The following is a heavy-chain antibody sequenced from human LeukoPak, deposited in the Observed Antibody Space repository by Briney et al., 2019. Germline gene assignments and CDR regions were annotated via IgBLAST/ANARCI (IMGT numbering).Heavy chain of an antibody. J-gene: IGHJ4*02. Sequence: SSETLSLTCTVSGGSISSSSYYWGWIRQPPGKGLEWIGSIYYSGSTYYNPSLKSRVTISVDTSKNQFSLKLSSVTAADTAVYYCASTKTMTLYYFDYWGQGTLVTVSS. V-gene: IGHV4-39*01. CDR2: IYYSGST. D-gene: IGHD4-17*01. CDR1: GGSISSSSYY. CDR3: ASTKTMTLYYFDY.